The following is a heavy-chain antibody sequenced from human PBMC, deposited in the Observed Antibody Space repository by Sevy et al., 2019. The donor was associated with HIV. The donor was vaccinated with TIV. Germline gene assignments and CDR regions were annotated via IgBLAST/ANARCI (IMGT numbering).Heavy chain of an antibody. CDR3: ARHGGSGYYFDLDY. CDR1: GFTFSSYS. V-gene: IGHV3-21*01. Sequence: GGSLRLSCAASGFTFSSYSMNWVRQAPGKGLEWVSSISSSSSYIYYADSVKGRFTISRDNAKNSLYLQMNSLRAEDTAVYYCARHGGSGYYFDLDYWGQGTLVTVSS. CDR2: ISSSSSYI. D-gene: IGHD3-3*01. J-gene: IGHJ4*02.